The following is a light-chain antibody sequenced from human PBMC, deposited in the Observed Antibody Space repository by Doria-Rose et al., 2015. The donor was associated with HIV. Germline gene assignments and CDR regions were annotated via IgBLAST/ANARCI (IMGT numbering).Light chain of an antibody. CDR2: KAS. CDR3: QHLDKYFSWT. V-gene: IGKV1-5*03. J-gene: IGKJ1*01. CDR1: QSISNW. Sequence: DIQMTQSPSTLSASVGDRVTITCRASQSISNWLAWYQQKPGQAPKLLIYKASTLQSGVPSRFRGSGSGTEFTLTINSLQPDDFATYYCQHLDKYFSWTFGHGTKVDIK.